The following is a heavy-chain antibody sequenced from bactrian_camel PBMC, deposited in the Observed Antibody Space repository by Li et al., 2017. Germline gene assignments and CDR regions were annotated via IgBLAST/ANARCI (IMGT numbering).Heavy chain of an antibody. CDR3: AADRKPALFSEGRFCLSHDYRF. CDR2: IDSDGTI. CDR1: GYTYSTYC. D-gene: IGHD1*01. Sequence: SGGGSVQAGGSLRLSCRASGYTYSTYCLGWFRQAPGKKREAVATIDSDGTINYADSVKGRFTISEDNANRVLYLEMDSLSPEDSAVYYCAADRKPALFSEGRFCLSHDYRFWGQGTQVTVS. V-gene: IGHV3S53*01. J-gene: IGHJ6*01.